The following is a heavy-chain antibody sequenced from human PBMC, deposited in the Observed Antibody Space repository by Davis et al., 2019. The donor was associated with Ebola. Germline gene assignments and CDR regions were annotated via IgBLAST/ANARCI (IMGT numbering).Heavy chain of an antibody. Sequence: PSETLSLTCPIPGDGVSLTTDGWNWIRQSPSRGLEWLGRTYYNSDWYNDYAVSVKGRITISPDTSKNQVSLQLHSVTPEDTALYYCARGWFRGGMDVWGEGTTVTVSS. J-gene: IGHJ6*04. D-gene: IGHD3-10*01. V-gene: IGHV6-1*01. CDR3: ARGWFRGGMDV. CDR1: GDGVSLTTDG. CDR2: TYYNSDWYN.